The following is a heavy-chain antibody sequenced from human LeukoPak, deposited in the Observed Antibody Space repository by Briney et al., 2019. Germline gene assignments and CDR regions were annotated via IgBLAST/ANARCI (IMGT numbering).Heavy chain of an antibody. J-gene: IGHJ4*02. CDR2: ISWNSGSI. V-gene: IGHV3-9*01. CDR1: GFTFDDYA. D-gene: IGHD1-26*01. CDR3: AKDIYSGTSGPVDY. Sequence: GGSLRLSCAASGFTFDDYAMHWVRQAPGKGLEWVSGISWNSGSIGYADSVKGRFTISRDNAKNSLYLQMNGLRAEDTALYYCAKDIYSGTSGPVDYWGQGTLVTVSS.